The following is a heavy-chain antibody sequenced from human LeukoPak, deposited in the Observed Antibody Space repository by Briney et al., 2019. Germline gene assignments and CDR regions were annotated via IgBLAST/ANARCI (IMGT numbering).Heavy chain of an antibody. J-gene: IGHJ3*02. CDR1: GGSISSDGYY. D-gene: IGHD3-10*01. V-gene: IGHV4-30-2*01. Sequence: PSETLSLTCTVSGGSISSDGYYWSWIRQPPGKGLEWIGHIQHSGSTHYNSSLRSRVTISVDRSKNQFSLELNSVTAADTAVYYCASPMTFMVRGPHGIDGFDIWGQGTMVTVSS. CDR2: IQHSGST. CDR3: ASPMTFMVRGPHGIDGFDI.